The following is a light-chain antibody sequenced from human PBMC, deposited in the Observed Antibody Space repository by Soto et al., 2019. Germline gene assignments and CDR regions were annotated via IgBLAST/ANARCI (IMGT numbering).Light chain of an antibody. J-gene: IGKJ5*01. CDR3: QQYGSSIT. CDR2: GTS. V-gene: IGKV3-20*01. CDR1: QSVPRSY. Sequence: DIVLTQSPGTLSLSPGDRATLSCRASQSVPRSYSVWHQQKPDQAHRLLIYGTSRRATGIPDRFSGSGSGTDFTLISSRLEHEDFAVFYCQQYGSSITFGQGTRLEIK.